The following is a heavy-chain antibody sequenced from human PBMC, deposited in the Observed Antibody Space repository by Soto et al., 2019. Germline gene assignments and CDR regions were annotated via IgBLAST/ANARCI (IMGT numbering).Heavy chain of an antibody. V-gene: IGHV3-23*01. J-gene: IGHJ4*02. D-gene: IGHD3-16*02. CDR1: GFTFRTYA. Sequence: EVQLLESGGDLVQPGGSLRLSCAASGFTFRTYAMSWVRQAPGKGLEWVSSISGSGGATYYADSVKGRFTISRDNSKNTLYLQRNSLKAEDTAVYYCAKIEGGLRLGELALYQDWGQGTLVTVSS. CDR3: AKIEGGLRLGELALYQD. CDR2: ISGSGGAT.